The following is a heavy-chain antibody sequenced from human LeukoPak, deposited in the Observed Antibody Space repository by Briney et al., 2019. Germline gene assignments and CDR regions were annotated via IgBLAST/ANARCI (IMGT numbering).Heavy chain of an antibody. CDR3: ARSVWFGSAYFDY. D-gene: IGHD3-10*01. J-gene: IGHJ4*02. CDR2: ISYDGSNK. Sequence: GRSLRLSCAASGFTFSSYAMHWVRQAPGKGLEWVAVISYDGSNKYYADSVKGRFTISRDNSKNTLYLQMNSLRAEDTAVYYCARSVWFGSAYFDYWGQGTLVTVSS. CDR1: GFTFSSYA. V-gene: IGHV3-30*01.